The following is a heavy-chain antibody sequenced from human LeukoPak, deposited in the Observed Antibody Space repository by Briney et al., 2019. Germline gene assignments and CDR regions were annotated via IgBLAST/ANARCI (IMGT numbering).Heavy chain of an antibody. J-gene: IGHJ5*02. CDR3: VRQQAASGTINHFDP. CDR2: IYPDDSDT. CDR1: GYSFTTYW. D-gene: IGHD3-10*01. V-gene: IGHV5-51*01. Sequence: WESLKISCKSSGYSFTTYWIGWVRQMPGTGLEWVGTIYPDDSDTRYSPSFQGQVAISADKSIRTAYLQWTTLKTSDTAMYYCVRQQAASGTINHFDPCGQGTLVTVSS.